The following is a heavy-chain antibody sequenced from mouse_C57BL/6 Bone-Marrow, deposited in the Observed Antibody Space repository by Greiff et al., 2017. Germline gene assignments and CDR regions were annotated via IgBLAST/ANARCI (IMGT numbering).Heavy chain of an antibody. CDR2: IRNKANGYTT. CDR3: ARSSYEYDEGPNHYYAMDY. D-gene: IGHD2-4*01. Sequence: EVKLVESGGGLVQPGGSLSLSCAASGFTFTDYYMSWVRQPPGKALEWLGFIRNKANGYTTEYSASVKGRFTISRDNSQSILYLQMKALRAEDSATYYCARSSYEYDEGPNHYYAMDYWGQGTSVTVSS. CDR1: GFTFTDYY. J-gene: IGHJ4*01. V-gene: IGHV7-3*01.